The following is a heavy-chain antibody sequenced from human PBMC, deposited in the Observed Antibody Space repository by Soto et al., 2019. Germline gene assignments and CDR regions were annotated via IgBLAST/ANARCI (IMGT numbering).Heavy chain of an antibody. CDR1: GDSFTKFV. J-gene: IGHJ4*02. D-gene: IGHD2-15*01. CDR3: AILRTYGATWYYFDN. CDR2: ISANNGKA. V-gene: IGHV1-18*01. Sequence: QVVQSGAEVKQPGASVKVSCEASGDSFTKFVFTWVRQAPGQGLEWMGRISANNGKAHFPQQFQGRVTMTTDTATTTAHMELRSLTFGDTGVYYCAILRTYGATWYYFDNWGQGTQVTVSP.